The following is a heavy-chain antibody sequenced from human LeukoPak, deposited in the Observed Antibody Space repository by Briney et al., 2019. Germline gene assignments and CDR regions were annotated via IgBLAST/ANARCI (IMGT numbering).Heavy chain of an antibody. V-gene: IGHV4-4*02. J-gene: IGHJ4*02. Sequence: SEALSLTCAVSGGSISSSDWWSWVRQPPGKGLEWIGEIYHSGSTNYNPSLKSRVTTSVDKSKNQFSLNLSSVTAADTAVYYCARDRRYYGSSAYIRGFDYWGQGTLVTVSS. D-gene: IGHD3-22*01. CDR3: ARDRRYYGSSAYIRGFDY. CDR1: GGSISSSDW. CDR2: IYHSGST.